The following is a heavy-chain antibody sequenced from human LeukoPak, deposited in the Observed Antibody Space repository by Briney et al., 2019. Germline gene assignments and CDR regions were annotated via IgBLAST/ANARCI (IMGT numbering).Heavy chain of an antibody. CDR1: GYTFTSYG. CDR3: ARVPSRVAKNWFDP. Sequence: GASVKVSCKASGYTFTSYGISWVRQAPGQGLEWMGWISAYNGSTNYAQKLQGRVTMTTDTSTSTAYMELRSLRSDDTAVYYCARVPSRVAKNWFDPWGQGTLVTVSS. CDR2: ISAYNGST. D-gene: IGHD6-6*01. J-gene: IGHJ5*02. V-gene: IGHV1-18*01.